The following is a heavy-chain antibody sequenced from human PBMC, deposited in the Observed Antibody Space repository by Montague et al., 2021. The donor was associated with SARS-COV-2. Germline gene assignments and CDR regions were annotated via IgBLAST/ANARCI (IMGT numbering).Heavy chain of an antibody. CDR1: GFSLGTSGMC. CDR2: IDCDDDK. V-gene: IGHV2-70*01. D-gene: IGHD3-10*01. CDR3: ARIREYYGSGYYYYYGMDV. J-gene: IGHJ6*02. Sequence: PALVKPTQTLTLTCTFSGFSLGTSGMCVSWIRQPPGKALEWLALIDCDDDKYYITSLKTRLTISKDTSKNQVVFTMTNMDPVDTATYYCARIREYYGSGYYYYYGMDVWGQGTTVTVSS.